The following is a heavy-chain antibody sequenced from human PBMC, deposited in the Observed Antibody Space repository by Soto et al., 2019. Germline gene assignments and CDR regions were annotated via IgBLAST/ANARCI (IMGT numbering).Heavy chain of an antibody. CDR2: INHSGST. Sequence: LSLTCAVYGGSFSGYSWTWIRQPPGTGLDWIGEINHSGSTNYNPSLKSRVTISVDTSKNQFSLKLTSVTAADTAVYYCARDKITGLFDYWGQGPLVTVSS. CDR3: ARDKITGLFDY. CDR1: GGSFSGYS. J-gene: IGHJ4*02. D-gene: IGHD2-8*02. V-gene: IGHV4-34*01.